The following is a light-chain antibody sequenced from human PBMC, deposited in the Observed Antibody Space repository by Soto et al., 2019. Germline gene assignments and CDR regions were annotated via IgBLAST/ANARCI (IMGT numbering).Light chain of an antibody. J-gene: IGLJ2*01. CDR3: ATWDDNMNVI. V-gene: IGLV1-44*01. CDR1: SSNFGSNT. CDR2: TNN. Sequence: QSVLTQPPSASGTPGQRVAISCSGSSSNFGSNTVNWYQQLPGTAPKLLIYTNNERPSGVPDRFSGSKSGTSASLAISGLQSEDEADYYCATWDDNMNVIFGGGTKLTVL.